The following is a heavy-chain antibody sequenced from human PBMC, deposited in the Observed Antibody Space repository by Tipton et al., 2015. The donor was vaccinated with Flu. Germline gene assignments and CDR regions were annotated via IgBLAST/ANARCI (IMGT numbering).Heavy chain of an antibody. V-gene: IGHV1-69*01. D-gene: IGHD2-2*02. J-gene: IGHJ4*02. CDR2: IIPIFGTA. Sequence: QLVQSGAEVKKPGSLVKVSCKASGGTFSSYAISWVRQAPGQGLEWMGGIIPIFGTANYAQKFQGRVTITADESTSTAYMELSSLRSEDTAVYYCAREHCSSTSCYSDYFDYWGQGTLVTVSS. CDR3: AREHCSSTSCYSDYFDY. CDR1: GGTFSSYA.